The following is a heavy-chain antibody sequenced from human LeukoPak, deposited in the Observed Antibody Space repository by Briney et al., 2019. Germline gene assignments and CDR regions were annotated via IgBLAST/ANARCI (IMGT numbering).Heavy chain of an antibody. V-gene: IGHV3-66*01. D-gene: IGHD6-19*01. CDR3: VDSSSNAFDI. Sequence: PGGSLRLSCAAAGFTFSNYNMIWVRQAPGKGLEWVSVIYSGGSTYYADSVKGRFTISRDNSKNTLYLQMNSLRAEDTAVYYCVDSSSNAFDIWGQGTMVTVSS. J-gene: IGHJ3*02. CDR2: IYSGGST. CDR1: GFTFSNYN.